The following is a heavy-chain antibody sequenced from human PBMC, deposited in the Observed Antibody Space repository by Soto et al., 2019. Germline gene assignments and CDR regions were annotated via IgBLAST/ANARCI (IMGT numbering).Heavy chain of an antibody. Sequence: QVQLQQWGAGLLKPSETLSLTCAVYGGSFSGYYWSWIRQPPGKGLEWIGEINHSGSTNYNPSLKSRVTISVDTSKNQFSLKLSSVTAADTAVYYCGLIWSRHWRNYYYGMDVWGQGTTVTVSS. J-gene: IGHJ6*02. CDR2: INHSGST. D-gene: IGHD3-3*01. CDR1: GGSFSGYY. V-gene: IGHV4-34*01. CDR3: GLIWSRHWRNYYYGMDV.